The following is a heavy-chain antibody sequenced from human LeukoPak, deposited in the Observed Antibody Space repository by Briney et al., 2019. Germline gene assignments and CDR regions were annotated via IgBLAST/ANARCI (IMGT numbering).Heavy chain of an antibody. CDR3: ASSTSSRIGNSFDY. CDR2: IYYSGST. CDR1: GGSISSYY. D-gene: IGHD6-13*01. Sequence: SETLSLTCTVSGGSISSYYWSWIRQPPGKGLEWIGYIYYSGSTNYNPTLKSRVTISVDTSKNQFSLKLSSVTAADTAVYYCASSTSSRIGNSFDYWGQGTLVTVSS. V-gene: IGHV4-59*08. J-gene: IGHJ4*02.